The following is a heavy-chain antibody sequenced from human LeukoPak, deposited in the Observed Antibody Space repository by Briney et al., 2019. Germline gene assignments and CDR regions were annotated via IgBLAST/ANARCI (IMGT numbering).Heavy chain of an antibody. D-gene: IGHD3-22*01. CDR3: VRQWMRDSGAYYDFHH. V-gene: IGHV4-30-4*01. CDR2: IYYSGST. J-gene: IGHJ4*02. CDR1: GGSISSGDYY. Sequence: NPSETLSLTCTVSGGSISSGDYYWSWIRQPPGKGLEWIGYIYYSGSTYYNPSLKSRVTISVDTSKNQFSLKLSSVTAADTAVYYCVRQWMRDSGAYYDFHHWGQGTLVTVST.